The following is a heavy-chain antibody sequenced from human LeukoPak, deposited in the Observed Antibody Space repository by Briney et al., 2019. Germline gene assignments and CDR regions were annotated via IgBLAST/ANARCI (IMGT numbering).Heavy chain of an antibody. D-gene: IGHD2-15*01. CDR3: ARGRPRYCSGGSCKYYFDY. CDR1: GGSISSSSYY. Sequence: SETLSLTCTVSGGSISSSSYYWGWIRQPPGKGLGWIGSIYYSGSTYYNPSLKSRVTISVDTSKNQFSLKLSSVTAADTAVYYCARGRPRYCSGGSCKYYFDYWGQGTLVTVSS. V-gene: IGHV4-39*01. J-gene: IGHJ4*02. CDR2: IYYSGST.